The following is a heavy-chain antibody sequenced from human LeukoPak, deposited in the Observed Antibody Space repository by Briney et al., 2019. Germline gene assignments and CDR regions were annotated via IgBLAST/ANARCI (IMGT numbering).Heavy chain of an antibody. CDR3: AKTGRSGYYDSSGYSDDAFDI. V-gene: IGHV3-23*01. CDR1: GFTFSSYA. CDR2: ISGSGGST. Sequence: GGSLRLSCAASGFTFSSYAMSWVRQAPGKGLEWVSAISGSGGSTHYADSVKGRFTISRDNSKNTLYLQMNSLRAEDTAVYYCAKTGRSGYYDSSGYSDDAFDIWGQGTMVTVSS. D-gene: IGHD3-22*01. J-gene: IGHJ3*02.